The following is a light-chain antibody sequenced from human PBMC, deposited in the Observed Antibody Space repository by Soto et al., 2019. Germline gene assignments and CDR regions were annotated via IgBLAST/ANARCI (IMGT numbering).Light chain of an antibody. Sequence: DIQMTQSPSSLSASVGDRVTITCRASQTISSYLNWYQQKPGKAPKLLIYAASSLQSGVPSRFNGSGSGTDFTLTISSLQPEDFATYYCQQSHSIPYTFCQGTKLEIK. V-gene: IGKV1-39*01. CDR1: QTISSY. CDR2: AAS. CDR3: QQSHSIPYT. J-gene: IGKJ2*01.